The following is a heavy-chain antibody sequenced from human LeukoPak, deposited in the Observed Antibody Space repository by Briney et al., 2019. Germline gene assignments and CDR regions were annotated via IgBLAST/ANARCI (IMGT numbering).Heavy chain of an antibody. CDR1: GGSFSGYY. CDR2: INHSGST. D-gene: IGHD2-15*01. Sequence: SETLSLTCAVYGGSFSGYYWSWIRQPPGKGLEWIGEINHSGSTNYNPSLESRVTISVDTSKNQFSLKLSSVTAADTAVYYCARGPYCSGGSCYSQGYYYGMDVWGKGTTVTVSS. CDR3: ARGPYCSGGSCYSQGYYYGMDV. V-gene: IGHV4-34*01. J-gene: IGHJ6*04.